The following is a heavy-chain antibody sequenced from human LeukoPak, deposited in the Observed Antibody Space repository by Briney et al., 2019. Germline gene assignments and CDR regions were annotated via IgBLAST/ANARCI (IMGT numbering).Heavy chain of an antibody. J-gene: IGHJ4*02. D-gene: IGHD2-2*01. CDR1: GYTFTGYY. CDR2: ISAYNGNT. V-gene: IGHV1-18*04. Sequence: ASVKVSCKASGYTFTGYYMHWVRQAPGQGLEWMGWISAYNGNTNYAQKLQGRVTMTTDTSTSTAYMELRSLGSDDTAVYYCARIRTSRVVDYWGQGTLVTVSS. CDR3: ARIRTSRVVDY.